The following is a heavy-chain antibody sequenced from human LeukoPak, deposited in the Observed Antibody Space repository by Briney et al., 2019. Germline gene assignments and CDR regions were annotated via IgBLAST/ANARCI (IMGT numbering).Heavy chain of an antibody. V-gene: IGHV3-53*01. D-gene: IGHD1-14*01. J-gene: IGHJ4*02. CDR1: GFTVISND. CDR2: LYSDGNT. CDR3: ARGVEPLAANTLAY. Sequence: GGSLRLSCAASGFTVISNDMTGVRQAPGKGLEWVSVLYSDGNTKYADSVQGRFTISRDNSKNTLYLEMNSLSPDDTAVYYCARGVEPLAANTLAYWGQGTLVTVSS.